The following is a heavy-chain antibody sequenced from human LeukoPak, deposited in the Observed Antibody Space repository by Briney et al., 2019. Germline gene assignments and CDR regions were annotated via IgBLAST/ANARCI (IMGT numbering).Heavy chain of an antibody. J-gene: IGHJ4*02. CDR3: AAGVVPPYYFDY. V-gene: IGHV4-61*01. Sequence: SETLSLTCTVSGGSVSSGSYYWSWIRQPPGKGLEWFGYIYYSGSTNYNPSLKSRVTISVDTSKNQFSLKLSSVTAADTAVYYCAAGVVPPYYFDYWGQGTLVTVSS. CDR2: IYYSGST. CDR1: GGSVSSGSYY. D-gene: IGHD2-21*01.